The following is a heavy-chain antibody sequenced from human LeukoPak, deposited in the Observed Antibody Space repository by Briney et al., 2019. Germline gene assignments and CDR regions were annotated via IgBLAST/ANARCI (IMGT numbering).Heavy chain of an antibody. CDR2: ISSSGSTI. J-gene: IGHJ6*04. D-gene: IGHD3-10*02. V-gene: IGHV3-48*03. CDR3: AELGITMIGGV. Sequence: GGSLRLSCAASGFTFSSYEMNWVRQAPGKGLEWVSYISSSGSTIYYADSVKGRFTISRDNARNSLYLQMNSLRAEDTAVYYCAELGITMIGGVWGKGTTVTISS. CDR1: GFTFSSYE.